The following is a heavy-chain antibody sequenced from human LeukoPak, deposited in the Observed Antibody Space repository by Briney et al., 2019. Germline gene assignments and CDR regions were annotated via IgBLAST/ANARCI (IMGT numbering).Heavy chain of an antibody. CDR3: ARFPKVDTAMVPDY. V-gene: IGHV3-21*01. CDR2: ISSSSSYI. Sequence: PGGSLRLSCAASGFTFSSYSMNWVRQAPGKGLEWVSSISSSSSYIYYADSVKGRFTISRDNAKNSLYLQMNSLRAEDTAVYYCARFPKVDTAMVPDYWGQGTLVTVSS. D-gene: IGHD5-18*01. CDR1: GFTFSSYS. J-gene: IGHJ4*02.